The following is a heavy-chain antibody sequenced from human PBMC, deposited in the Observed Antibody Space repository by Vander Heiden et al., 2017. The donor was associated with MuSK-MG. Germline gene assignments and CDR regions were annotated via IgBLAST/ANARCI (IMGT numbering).Heavy chain of an antibody. Sequence: QLQLQESGPGLVKPSETLSLTCTVSGDSLSTSGYYWGWIRQPPGKGLEWIGNVYYSGSTDYNPSLKSRITISVVTSKNQFSLKVYSVTAADTAVYYCARYKSGTMFADWGQGTLVTVSS. D-gene: IGHD1-7*01. CDR3: ARYKSGTMFAD. CDR2: VYYSGST. J-gene: IGHJ4*02. CDR1: GDSLSTSGYY. V-gene: IGHV4-39*01.